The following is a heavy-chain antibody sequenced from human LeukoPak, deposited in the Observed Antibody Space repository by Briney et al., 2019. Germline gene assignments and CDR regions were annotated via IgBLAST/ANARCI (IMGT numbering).Heavy chain of an antibody. D-gene: IGHD4-11*01. CDR2: ISSNSRTI. V-gene: IGHV3-48*04. CDR3: ARMPLEIVTNFLDS. Sequence: GGSLRLSCAASGFTFNSYSMNWVRQAPGKGLEWVSYISSNSRTIHYADSAKGRFTISRDNAKNSLYLQMNTLRAEDTAVYYCARMPLEIVTNFLDSWGQGTLVTVSS. CDR1: GFTFNSYS. J-gene: IGHJ4*02.